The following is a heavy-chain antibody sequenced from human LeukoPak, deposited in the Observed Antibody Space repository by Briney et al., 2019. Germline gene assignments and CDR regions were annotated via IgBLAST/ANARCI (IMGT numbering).Heavy chain of an antibody. CDR1: GFTFSSYS. Sequence: SGGSLRLSCAASGFTFSSYSMNWVRQAPGKGLEWVSYISSSSTIYYADSVKGRFTISRDNAKNSLYLQMNSLRAEDTAVYYCARDRRDAFDIWGQGTMVTVSS. V-gene: IGHV3-48*01. CDR3: ARDRRDAFDI. J-gene: IGHJ3*02. CDR2: ISSSSTI.